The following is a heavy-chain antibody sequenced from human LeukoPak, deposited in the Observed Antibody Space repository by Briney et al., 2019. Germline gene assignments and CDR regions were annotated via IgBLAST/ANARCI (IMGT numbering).Heavy chain of an antibody. J-gene: IGHJ4*02. D-gene: IGHD3-10*01. CDR2: ISWNSGSI. V-gene: IGHV3-9*01. CDR1: GFTFDDYA. CDR3: AKEKAGGYYGLDY. Sequence: SGGSLRLSCAASGFTFDDYAMHWVRQAPGKGLEWVSGISWNSGSIGYADSVKGRFTISRDNAKNSLYLQMNSLRAEDTALYYCAKEKAGGYYGLDYWGQGTLVTVSS.